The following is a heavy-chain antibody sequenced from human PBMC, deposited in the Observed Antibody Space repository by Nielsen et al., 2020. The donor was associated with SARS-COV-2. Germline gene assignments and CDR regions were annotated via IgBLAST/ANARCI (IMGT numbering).Heavy chain of an antibody. CDR2: ISYDGNNK. V-gene: IGHV3-30-3*01. Sequence: GEPLKISCAASGFTFPTYVMHWVRQAPGKGLEWVAVISYDGNNKYSADSVKGRFTISRDNSKNTLYLQMNSLRAEDTAVYYCARGGKHSDRSSDYYGDVGFDYWGQGTLVTVSS. CDR1: GFTFPTYV. D-gene: IGHD4-17*01. CDR3: ARGGKHSDRSSDYYGDVGFDY. J-gene: IGHJ4*02.